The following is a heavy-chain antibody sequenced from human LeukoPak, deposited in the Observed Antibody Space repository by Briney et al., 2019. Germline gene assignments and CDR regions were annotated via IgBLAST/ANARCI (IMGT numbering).Heavy chain of an antibody. J-gene: IGHJ4*02. D-gene: IGHD3-10*01. V-gene: IGHV3-15*04. CDR2: IESKTDGGTT. CDR3: TTYGSGRKFDY. Sequence: GGSLRLSCAASGFSFSDAWMSWVRQIPGKGLEWVGRIESKTDGGTTDYAAPVKGRFTISRDDSTNTLHLRMNSLKSEDTAVYYCTTYGSGRKFDYWGQGILVTVSS. CDR1: GFSFSDAW.